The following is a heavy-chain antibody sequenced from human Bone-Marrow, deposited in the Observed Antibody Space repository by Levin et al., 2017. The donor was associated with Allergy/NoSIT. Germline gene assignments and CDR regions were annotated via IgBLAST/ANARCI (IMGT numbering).Heavy chain of an antibody. CDR2: IVPHSGVT. J-gene: IGHJ4*02. D-gene: IGHD2-21*01. CDR3: ARGPGLYFCDY. V-gene: IGHV1-2*02. CDR1: GYTFTGYY. Sequence: GESLKISCKASGYTFTGYYIHWVRQAPGQGLEWMGWIVPHSGVTNYAQTFQGRVTMTRDTSISPAYVELSRLKSDDTAVYYCARGPGLYFCDYWGQGTLLTVSS.